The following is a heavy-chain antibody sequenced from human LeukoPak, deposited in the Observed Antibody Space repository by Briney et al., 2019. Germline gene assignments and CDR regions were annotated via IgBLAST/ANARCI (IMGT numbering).Heavy chain of an antibody. V-gene: IGHV4-59*01. CDR1: GGSISSYY. Sequence: PSETLSLTCTVSGGSISSYYWSWIRQPPGKGLEWIGYIYYSGSTNYNPSLKSRVTISVDTSKNQFSLKLSSVTAADTAVYYCARSRGPGWFDPWGQGTLVTVSS. D-gene: IGHD1-14*01. J-gene: IGHJ5*02. CDR2: IYYSGST. CDR3: ARSRGPGWFDP.